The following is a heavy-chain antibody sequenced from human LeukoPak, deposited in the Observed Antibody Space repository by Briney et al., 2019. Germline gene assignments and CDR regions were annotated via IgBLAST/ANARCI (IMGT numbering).Heavy chain of an antibody. CDR2: INWSGGST. D-gene: IGHD3-10*01. J-gene: IGHJ4*02. V-gene: IGHV3-20*04. CDR1: GFTFDDCG. Sequence: GGSLRLSCEASGFTFDDCGMSWVRQAPGKGLEWVSGINWSGGSTGYADSVKGRFTISRDNAKNSVYLRMNSLRAEDTALYYCARDRKVLLWFGESPWYFDYWGQGTLVTVSS. CDR3: ARDRKVLLWFGESPWYFDY.